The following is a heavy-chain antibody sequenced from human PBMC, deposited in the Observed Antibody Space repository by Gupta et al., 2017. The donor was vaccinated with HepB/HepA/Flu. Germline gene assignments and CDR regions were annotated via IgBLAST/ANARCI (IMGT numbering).Heavy chain of an antibody. J-gene: IGHJ4*02. CDR1: GGTFSSYA. D-gene: IGHD4-17*01. CDR3: ARDGLYGDLPDY. CDR2: IIPILGIA. Sequence: QVQLVQSGAEVKKPGSSVKVSCKASGGTFSSYAISWVRQAPGQGLEWMGRIIPILGIANYAQKFQGRVTITADKSTSTAYMELSSLRSEDTAVYYFARDGLYGDLPDYWGQGTLVTVSS. V-gene: IGHV1-69*04.